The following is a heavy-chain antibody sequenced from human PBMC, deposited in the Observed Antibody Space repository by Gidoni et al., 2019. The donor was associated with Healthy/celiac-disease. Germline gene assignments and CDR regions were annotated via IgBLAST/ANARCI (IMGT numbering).Heavy chain of an antibody. CDR2: ISGSGGST. D-gene: IGHD6-6*01. J-gene: IGHJ4*02. Sequence: EVQLLESGGGLVQPGGSLRLSCAASGFTFRSYAMSWVRQAPGKGLEWVSAISGSGGSTYYADSVKGRFTISRDNSKNTLYLQMNSLRAEDTAVYYCAKDTAPSIAARHFDYWGQGTLVTVSS. CDR3: AKDTAPSIAARHFDY. V-gene: IGHV3-23*01. CDR1: GFTFRSYA.